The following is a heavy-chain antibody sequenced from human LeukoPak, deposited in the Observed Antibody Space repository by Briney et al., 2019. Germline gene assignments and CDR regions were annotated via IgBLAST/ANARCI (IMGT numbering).Heavy chain of an antibody. CDR2: IIPILGIA. CDR1: GGTFSSYA. J-gene: IGHJ5*02. CDR3: ARDSDFWSGYYRS. V-gene: IGHV1-69*04. D-gene: IGHD3-3*01. Sequence: SVKVSCKASGGTFSSYAISWVRQAPGQGLEWMGRIIPILGIANYAQKFQGRVTITADKSTSTAYMELSSLRSGDTAVYYCARDSDFWSGYYRSWGQGTLVTVSS.